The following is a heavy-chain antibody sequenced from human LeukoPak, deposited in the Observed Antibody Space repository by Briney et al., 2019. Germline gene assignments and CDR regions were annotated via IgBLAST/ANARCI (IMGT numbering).Heavy chain of an antibody. CDR2: FDPEDGET. V-gene: IGHV1-24*01. Sequence: ASVKVSCKVSGYTLTELSMHWVRQAPGKGLEWMGGFDPEDGETIYAQKFQGRVTMTEDTSTDTAYMELSSLRSEDTAVYYCATATPRGSRPTDDAFDIWGQGTMVTVSS. CDR1: GYTLTELS. J-gene: IGHJ3*02. D-gene: IGHD6-13*01. CDR3: ATATPRGSRPTDDAFDI.